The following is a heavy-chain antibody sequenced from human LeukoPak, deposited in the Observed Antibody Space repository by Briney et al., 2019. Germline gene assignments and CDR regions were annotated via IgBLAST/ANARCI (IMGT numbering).Heavy chain of an antibody. CDR3: ARDSAYYDSSGYQH. CDR2: INPNSGGT. D-gene: IGHD3-22*01. V-gene: IGHV1-2*02. CDR1: GYTFTGYY. J-gene: IGHJ4*02. Sequence: ASVKVSCKASGYTFTGYYMHWVRQAPGQGLEWMGWINPNSGGTNYAQKFQGRVTITADESTSTAYMELSSLRSEDTAVYYCARDSAYYDSSGYQHWGQGTLVTVSS.